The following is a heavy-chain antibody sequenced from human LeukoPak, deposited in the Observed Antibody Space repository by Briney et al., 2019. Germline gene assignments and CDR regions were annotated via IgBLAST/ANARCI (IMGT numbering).Heavy chain of an antibody. J-gene: IGHJ6*03. CDR3: ARLTKNDSGSFRFGKKKRGYMDA. CDR1: GGSFSGYY. Sequence: SETLSLTCAVYGGSFSGYYWSWIRQPPGKGLEWIGEINHSGSTYYNPSLNSRVTISVDTSKNQFSLKLSSVTAADTAVYYCARLTKNDSGSFRFGKKKRGYMDAWGKGTTVTISS. D-gene: IGHD3-10*01. CDR2: INHSGST. V-gene: IGHV4-34*01.